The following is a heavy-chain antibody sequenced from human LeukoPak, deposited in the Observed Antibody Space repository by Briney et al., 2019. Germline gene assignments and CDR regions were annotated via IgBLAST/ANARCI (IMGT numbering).Heavy chain of an antibody. V-gene: IGHV3-30*02. CDR2: IRYDGVNK. CDR1: GFTFNAYG. D-gene: IGHD3-10*01. Sequence: PGEPLRLSCAASGFTFNAYGMHWVRQAPGKGLEWVAFIRYDGVNKDYADSVKGRFTFSRDTSKNTLYLQMNSLRAEDTAVYYCAKDMGSHGSGSYYAFDIWGQGTMVTVSS. J-gene: IGHJ3*02. CDR3: AKDMGSHGSGSYYAFDI.